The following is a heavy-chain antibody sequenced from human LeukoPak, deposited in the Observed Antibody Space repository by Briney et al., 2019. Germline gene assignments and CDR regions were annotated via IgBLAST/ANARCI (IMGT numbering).Heavy chain of an antibody. D-gene: IGHD4-23*01. V-gene: IGHV4-59*08. CDR2: IYYSGST. J-gene: IGHJ5*02. Sequence: SETLSLTCTVSGGSINSYYWSWIRQPPGKGLEWIGYIYYSGSTNYNPSLKSRVTISVDTSKNQFSLKLSSVTAADTAVYYCARGGGNSSIRPWGQGTLVTVSS. CDR1: GGSINSYY. CDR3: ARGGGNSSIRP.